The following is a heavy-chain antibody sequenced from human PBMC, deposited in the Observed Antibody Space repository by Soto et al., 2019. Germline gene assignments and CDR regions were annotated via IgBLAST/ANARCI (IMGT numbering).Heavy chain of an antibody. CDR3: ARRNFYYGMDV. CDR1: GGSISISSYY. V-gene: IGHV4-39*01. Sequence: SETLSLTCTVSGGSISISSYYWGWIRQPPGQGLGWIRGLFHSGSTSYSPSLKSRVTISVDTSKNQFSLKLSSVTAADTAVYYCARRNFYYGMDVWGQGTTVTVSS. J-gene: IGHJ6*02. D-gene: IGHD1-7*01. CDR2: LFHSGST.